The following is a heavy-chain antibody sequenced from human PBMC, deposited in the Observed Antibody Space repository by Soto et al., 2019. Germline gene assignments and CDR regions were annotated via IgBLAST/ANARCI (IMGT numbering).Heavy chain of an antibody. J-gene: IGHJ6*02. V-gene: IGHV3-33*01. CDR1: GFTFSSYG. Sequence: GSLRLSCAASGFTFSSYGMHWVRQAPGKGLKWVAVIWYDGSNKYYADSVKGRFTISRDNSKNTLYLQMNSLRAEDTAVYYCARDPPAYYYDSSGYFGMDVWGQGTTVTVSS. CDR2: IWYDGSNK. D-gene: IGHD3-22*01. CDR3: ARDPPAYYYDSSGYFGMDV.